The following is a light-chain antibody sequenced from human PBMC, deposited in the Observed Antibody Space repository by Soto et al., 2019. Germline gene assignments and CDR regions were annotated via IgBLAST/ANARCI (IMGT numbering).Light chain of an antibody. V-gene: IGLV2-14*01. J-gene: IGLJ3*02. CDR2: DVS. CDR3: SSYTSSSTLNWV. Sequence: QSALTQPASVSGSPGQSITISCTGTRSDVGGYNYVSWYQQHPGKAPKLMIYDVSNRPSGVSNRFSGSKSGNTASLTISGLQAEDEADYYCSSYTSSSTLNWVFGGGTKLTVL. CDR1: RSDVGGYNY.